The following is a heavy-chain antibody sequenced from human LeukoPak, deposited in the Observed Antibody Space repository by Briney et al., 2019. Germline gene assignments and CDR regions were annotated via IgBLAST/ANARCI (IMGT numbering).Heavy chain of an antibody. Sequence: GGSLRLSCAASGFSFSSYGMHWVRQAPGKGLEWVAVISSDGSNKQCADSVRGRFTISRDNSKNTLYLQMNSLRPEDTAIYYCAKSDNYNWNGIEYWGQGALVTVSS. J-gene: IGHJ4*02. CDR2: ISSDGSNK. V-gene: IGHV3-30*18. CDR1: GFSFSSYG. D-gene: IGHD1-1*01. CDR3: AKSDNYNWNGIEY.